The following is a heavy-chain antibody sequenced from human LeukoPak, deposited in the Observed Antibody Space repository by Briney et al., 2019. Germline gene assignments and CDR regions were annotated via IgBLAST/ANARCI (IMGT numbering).Heavy chain of an antibody. CDR1: GYTFTSYY. J-gene: IGHJ4*02. D-gene: IGHD3-22*01. V-gene: IGHV1-46*01. Sequence: ASVKVSCKASGYTFTSYYMHWVRQAPGQGLEWMGIINPSGGSTSYAQEFQGRVTMTRDTSTSTVYMELSSLRSEDMAVYYCARVTSSGGLDYWGQGTLVTVSS. CDR2: INPSGGST. CDR3: ARVTSSGGLDY.